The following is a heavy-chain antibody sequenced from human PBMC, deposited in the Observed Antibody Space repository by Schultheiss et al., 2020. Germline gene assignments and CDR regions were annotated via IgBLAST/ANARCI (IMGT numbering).Heavy chain of an antibody. CDR2: IIPIFGTA. D-gene: IGHD3-3*01. CDR1: GFTFSSYA. Sequence: SCAASGFTFSSYAISWVRQAPGQGLEWMGGIIPIFGTANYAQKFQGRVTITADESTSTAYMELSSLRSEDTAVYFCASLILPLRRLEYYDFWSNVSDGMDVWGQGTTVTVSS. V-gene: IGHV1-69*01. J-gene: IGHJ6*02. CDR3: ASLILPLRRLEYYDFWSNVSDGMDV.